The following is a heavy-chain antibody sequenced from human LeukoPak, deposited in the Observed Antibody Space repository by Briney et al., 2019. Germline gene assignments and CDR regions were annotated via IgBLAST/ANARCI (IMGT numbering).Heavy chain of an antibody. D-gene: IGHD3-22*01. V-gene: IGHV3-74*01. Sequence: GGSLRLSCAASGFTFSSYWIHWVRQAPGKGLVWVSRINSGGSDSIYADSVKGRFTISRDNAQNTVYLQMNSLRAEDTAVYYCATIYYDSSPFDPWGQGTLVTVSS. J-gene: IGHJ5*02. CDR1: GFTFSSYW. CDR2: INSGGSDS. CDR3: ATIYYDSSPFDP.